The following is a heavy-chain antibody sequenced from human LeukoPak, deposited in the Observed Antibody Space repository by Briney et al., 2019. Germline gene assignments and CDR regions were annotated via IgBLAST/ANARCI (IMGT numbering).Heavy chain of an antibody. D-gene: IGHD6-19*01. J-gene: IGHJ5*02. V-gene: IGHV3-9*01. CDR2: ISWNSGSI. CDR1: GFTFDDYA. CDR3: SSLGLAVAPNWVDP. Sequence: PGGSLRLSCAASGFTFDDYAMHWVRQAPGKGLEWVSGISWNSGSIGYADSVKGRFTISRDNAKNSLYLQMNSLRAEDTALYYCSSLGLAVAPNWVDPWGQGTLVTVSS.